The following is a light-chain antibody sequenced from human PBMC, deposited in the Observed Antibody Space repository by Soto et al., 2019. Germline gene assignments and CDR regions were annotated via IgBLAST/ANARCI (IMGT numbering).Light chain of an antibody. Sequence: EIVLTQSPATLSLSPGERATLSCRASQSVSRYLAWYQQKPGQAPRLLIYDASNRATGVPVRFSGSGSGTDFTLTISSLEPEDFAVYYCQQRNDWRRGTFGQGTKVDI. V-gene: IGKV3-11*01. CDR1: QSVSRY. J-gene: IGKJ1*01. CDR3: QQRNDWRRGT. CDR2: DAS.